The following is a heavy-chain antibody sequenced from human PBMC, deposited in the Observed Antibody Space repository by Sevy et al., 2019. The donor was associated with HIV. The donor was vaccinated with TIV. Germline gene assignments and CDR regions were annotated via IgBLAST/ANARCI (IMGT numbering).Heavy chain of an antibody. D-gene: IGHD1-26*01. CDR2: IYHSGGT. CDR1: GYSIGSGYF. CDR3: ARDRAGATSYFGY. Sequence: SESLSLTCAVSGYSIGSGYFWGWIRQPPGKGLEWIGNIYHSGGTSYNPSLKSRVTISVDTSKNQFSLSLNSVTASDTAGYYCARDRAGATSYFGYWGQGTLVTVSS. V-gene: IGHV4-38-2*02. J-gene: IGHJ4*02.